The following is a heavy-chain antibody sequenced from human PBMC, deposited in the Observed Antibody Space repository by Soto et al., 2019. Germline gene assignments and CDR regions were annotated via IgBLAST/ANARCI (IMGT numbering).Heavy chain of an antibody. CDR3: ARIDDRGTYCFDY. CDR1: GFTFSDHY. D-gene: IGHD1-26*01. J-gene: IGHJ4*02. Sequence: EVQLVESGGGLVQPGGSLRLSCAASGFTFSDHYMDWVRQAPGKELEWVGRTRNKAKSYTTDYAASVKGRFTISRDDSKNSLYLQMNSLKTEDTAMYYCARIDDRGTYCFDYWGQGTLVTVSS. V-gene: IGHV3-72*01. CDR2: TRNKAKSYTT.